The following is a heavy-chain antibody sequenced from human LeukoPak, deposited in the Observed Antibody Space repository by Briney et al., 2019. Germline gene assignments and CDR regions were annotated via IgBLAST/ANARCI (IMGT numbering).Heavy chain of an antibody. CDR1: RGSLSSYY. CDR3: ARHFYDSRGGYSFALDY. J-gene: IGHJ4*02. V-gene: IGHV4-59*08. CDR2: IYGSGST. D-gene: IGHD1-26*01. Sequence: PSETLSLTCTVSRGSLSSYYWSWIRQSPGRGLEWIGYIYGSGSTNYNPSLKSQVTISLDTSTNQFSLKLSSVTAADTAVYYCARHFYDSRGGYSFALDYWGQGNLVTVSS.